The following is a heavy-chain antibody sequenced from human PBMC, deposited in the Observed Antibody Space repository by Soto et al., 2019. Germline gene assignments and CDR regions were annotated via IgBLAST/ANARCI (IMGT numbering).Heavy chain of an antibody. CDR3: ARDPEPWNQSQLGRYNWFDP. CDR2: ISSSGSTI. CDR1: GFTFSSYE. Sequence: GGSLRLSCAASGFTFSSYEMNWVRQAPGKGLEWVSYISSSGSTIYYADSVKGRFTISRDNAKNSLYLQMNSLRAEDTAVYYCARDPEPWNQSQLGRYNWFDPWGQGTLVTVSS. V-gene: IGHV3-48*03. J-gene: IGHJ5*02. D-gene: IGHD6-6*01.